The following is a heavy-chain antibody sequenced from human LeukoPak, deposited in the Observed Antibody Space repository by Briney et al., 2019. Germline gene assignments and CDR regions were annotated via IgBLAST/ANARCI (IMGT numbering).Heavy chain of an antibody. D-gene: IGHD2-2*02. V-gene: IGHV4-30-2*01. CDR1: GGSISSGGYY. J-gene: IGHJ5*02. Sequence: SETLSLTCTVSGGSISSGGYYWSWIRQPPGKDLEWIGYIYHSGSTYYNPSLKSRVTISVDRSKNQFSLKLSSVTAADTAVYYCAREVCSSTSCYMSPWGQGTLVTVSS. CDR3: AREVCSSTSCYMSP. CDR2: IYHSGST.